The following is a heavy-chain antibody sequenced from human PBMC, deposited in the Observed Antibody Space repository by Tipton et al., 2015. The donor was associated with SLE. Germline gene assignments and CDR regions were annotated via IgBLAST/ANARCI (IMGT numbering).Heavy chain of an antibody. CDR2: IYYSGTT. D-gene: IGHD3-3*01. V-gene: IGHV4-59*11. CDR3: AREAVGSGFGAFDI. CDR1: GGSITSRY. J-gene: IGHJ3*02. Sequence: TLSLTCTVSGGSITSRYWNWVRQPPGKGLEWIGYIYYSGTTSYNSSPKSRVTTSLDLSKNQFSLKLTSVTAADTAVYYCAREAVGSGFGAFDIWGQGTMVTVSS.